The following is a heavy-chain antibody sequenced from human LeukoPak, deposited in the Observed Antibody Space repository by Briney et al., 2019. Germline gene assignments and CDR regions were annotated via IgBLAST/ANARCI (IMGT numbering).Heavy chain of an antibody. J-gene: IGHJ4*02. D-gene: IGHD5-12*01. CDR1: GYTFTSYG. V-gene: IGHV1-18*01. Sequence: GAPVKVSCKASGYTFTSYGISWVRQAPGQGLEWMGWISGYNGNTNYAQKFLGRVSMTADTATSTAYMELRSLTSDDTAMYYCAGSGRGTYYYFDLWGQGTLVTVSS. CDR2: ISGYNGNT. CDR3: AGSGRGTYYYFDL.